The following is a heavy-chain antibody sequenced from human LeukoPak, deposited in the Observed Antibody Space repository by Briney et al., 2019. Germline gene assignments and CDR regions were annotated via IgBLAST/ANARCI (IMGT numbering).Heavy chain of an antibody. CDR3: AKDRYYDSSGYYSWTGFDP. CDR2: ISGSGGST. V-gene: IGHV3-23*01. J-gene: IGHJ5*02. Sequence: GASLRLSCAASGFTFSIYAMSWVRQAPGKGREWVSAISGSGGSTYYADSVKGRFTISRDNSNNTLYLQMNSLRAEDTAVYYCAKDRYYDSSGYYSWTGFDPWGQGTLVTVSS. CDR1: GFTFSIYA. D-gene: IGHD3-22*01.